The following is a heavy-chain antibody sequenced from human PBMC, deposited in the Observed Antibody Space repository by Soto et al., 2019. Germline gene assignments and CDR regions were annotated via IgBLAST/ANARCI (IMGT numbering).Heavy chain of an antibody. CDR2: ISGSGGST. J-gene: IGHJ4*02. V-gene: IGHV3-23*01. D-gene: IGHD2-15*01. Sequence: GGSLRLSCAASGFTFSSYAMSWVRQAPGKGLEWVSAISGSGGSTYYADSVKGRFTISRDNSKNTLYLQMNSLRAEDTAVYYCATPGPYCSGGSCYSSRQHPFDYWGQGTLVTVSS. CDR3: ATPGPYCSGGSCYSSRQHPFDY. CDR1: GFTFSSYA.